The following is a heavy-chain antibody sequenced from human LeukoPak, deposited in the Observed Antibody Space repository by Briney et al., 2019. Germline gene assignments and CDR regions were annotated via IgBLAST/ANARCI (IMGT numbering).Heavy chain of an antibody. CDR2: IYYSGST. J-gene: IGHJ4*02. Sequence: SETLSLPCTVSGGSISSSSYYWGWIRQPPGEGLGWIGSIYYSGSTYYNPSLKSRVTISVDTSKNQFSLKLSSVTAADTAVYYCARELLGYYDMNPYFDYWGQGTLVTVSS. CDR1: GGSISSSSYY. V-gene: IGHV4-39*02. D-gene: IGHD3-22*01. CDR3: ARELLGYYDMNPYFDY.